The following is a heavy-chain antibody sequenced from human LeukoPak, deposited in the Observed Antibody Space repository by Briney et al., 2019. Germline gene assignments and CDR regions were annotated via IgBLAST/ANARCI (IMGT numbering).Heavy chain of an antibody. Sequence: GRSLRLSCAASGFTFSSYGMHWVRQAPGKGLEWVAVISYDGSNKYYADSVKGRFTISRDNSKNTLYLQMNSLRAEDTAVYYCAKARVYGMDVWGQGTTVTVSS. CDR2: ISYDGSNK. V-gene: IGHV3-30*18. CDR3: AKARVYGMDV. CDR1: GFTFSSYG. J-gene: IGHJ6*02.